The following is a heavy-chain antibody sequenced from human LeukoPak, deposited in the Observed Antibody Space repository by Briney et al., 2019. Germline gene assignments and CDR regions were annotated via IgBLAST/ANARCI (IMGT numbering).Heavy chain of an antibody. CDR3: AKDDLREDDAFDI. CDR2: IRYDGSNK. Sequence: GGSLRLSCAASGFTFSSYGMHWVRQVPGKGLEWVAFIRYDGSNKYYADSVKGRFTISRDNSKNTLYLQMNSLRAEDTAVYYCAKDDLREDDAFDIWGQGTMVTVSS. J-gene: IGHJ3*02. V-gene: IGHV3-30*02. CDR1: GFTFSSYG.